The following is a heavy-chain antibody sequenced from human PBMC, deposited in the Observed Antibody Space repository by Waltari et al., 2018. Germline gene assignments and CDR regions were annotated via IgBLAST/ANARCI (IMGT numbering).Heavy chain of an antibody. V-gene: IGHV4-61*09. CDR2: IYTSGST. J-gene: IGHJ6*02. D-gene: IGHD3-10*01. CDR1: GGSISSGSYY. CDR3: ARVAPYYYGSGRVMDV. Sequence: QVQLQESGPGLVKPSQTLSLTCTVSGGSISSGSYYWSWIRQPAGKGLEWIGYIYTSGSTNYHPSLKSRVTISVYTSKNQFSLKLSSVTAADTAVYYCARVAPYYYGSGRVMDVWGQGTTVTVSS.